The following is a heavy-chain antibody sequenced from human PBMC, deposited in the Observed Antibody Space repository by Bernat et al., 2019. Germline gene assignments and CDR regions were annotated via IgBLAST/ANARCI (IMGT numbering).Heavy chain of an antibody. CDR2: ISYDGSNK. CDR1: GFTFSSYG. D-gene: IGHD3-10*01. CDR3: AKDKIYCYGSGSYYIPAYYYYGMDV. V-gene: IGHV3-30*18. J-gene: IGHJ6*02. Sequence: QVQLVESGGGVVQPGRSLRLSCAASGFTFSSYGMHWVRQAPGKGLEWVAVISYDGSNKYYADSVKGRFTISRDNYKNTLYLQMNSLRAEDTAVYYCAKDKIYCYGSGSYYIPAYYYYGMDVWGQGTTVTVSS.